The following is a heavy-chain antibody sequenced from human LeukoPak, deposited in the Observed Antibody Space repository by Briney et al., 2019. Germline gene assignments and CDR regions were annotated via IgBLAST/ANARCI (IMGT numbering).Heavy chain of an antibody. D-gene: IGHD2-2*01. CDR1: GFTFSSYA. V-gene: IGHV3-30-3*02. CDR3: AKTGERYCSSISCYLTDP. J-gene: IGHJ5*02. Sequence: GRSLRLSCAASGFTFSSYAMYWVRQAPGKGLEWVAVISYDGSNKYYADSVKGRFTISRDNSKNTLYLQMNSLRAEDMAVYYCAKTGERYCSSISCYLTDPWGQGTLVTVSS. CDR2: ISYDGSNK.